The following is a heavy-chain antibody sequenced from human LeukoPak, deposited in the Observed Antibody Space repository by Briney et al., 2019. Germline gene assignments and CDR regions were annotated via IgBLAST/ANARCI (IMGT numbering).Heavy chain of an antibody. CDR1: GGSFSGYY. CDR3: AISGNYFSRDAFDI. CDR2: INHSGST. D-gene: IGHD1-26*01. J-gene: IGHJ3*02. Sequence: SETLSLTCAVYGGSFSGYYWSWIRQPPGKGLEWIGEINHSGSTNYNPSLKSRVTISGDTSKHHFSLELRSVTAADTAVYYCAISGNYFSRDAFDIWGQGTMVTVSS. V-gene: IGHV4-34*01.